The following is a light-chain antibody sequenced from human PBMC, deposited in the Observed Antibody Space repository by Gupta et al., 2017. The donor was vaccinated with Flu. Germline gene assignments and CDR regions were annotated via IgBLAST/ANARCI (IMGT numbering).Light chain of an antibody. CDR2: LGS. J-gene: IGKJ2*01. V-gene: IGKV2-28*01. CDR1: QSLLHSNGYNY. CDR3: RQALQTPRT. Sequence: VIPGEPASISCRSSQSLLHSNGYNYLDWYLQKPGQSPQLLIYLGSNRASGVPDRFSGSGSGTDFTLKISRVEAEDVGVYYCRQALQTPRTFGQGTKLEIK.